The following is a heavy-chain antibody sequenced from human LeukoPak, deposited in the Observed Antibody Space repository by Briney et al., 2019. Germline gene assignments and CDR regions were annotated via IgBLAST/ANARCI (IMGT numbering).Heavy chain of an antibody. CDR3: ARGRTTGPQRGDYFDY. V-gene: IGHV3-11*04. Sequence: PGGSLRLSCAASGFTFSDYYMSWVRQAPGKGLEWVSYISSSGSTIYYADSVKGRFTISRDNAKNSLYLQMNSLRAEDTAVYYCARGRTTGPQRGDYFDYWGQGTLVTVSS. CDR1: GFTFSDYY. J-gene: IGHJ4*02. CDR2: ISSSGSTI. D-gene: IGHD1-7*01.